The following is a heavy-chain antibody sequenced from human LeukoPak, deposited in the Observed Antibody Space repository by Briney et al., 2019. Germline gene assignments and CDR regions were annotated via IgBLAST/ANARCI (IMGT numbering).Heavy chain of an antibody. D-gene: IGHD3-9*01. CDR3: ARSGKIYFDWLLDY. Sequence: GGSLILSCAASGFTFSSYEMNWVRQAPGKGLEWVSYISSSGSTIYYADSVKGRFTISWDNAKKSLYLQMNSLRAEDTAVYYCARSGKIYFDWLLDYWGQGTLVTVSS. J-gene: IGHJ4*02. CDR2: ISSSGSTI. V-gene: IGHV3-48*03. CDR1: GFTFSSYE.